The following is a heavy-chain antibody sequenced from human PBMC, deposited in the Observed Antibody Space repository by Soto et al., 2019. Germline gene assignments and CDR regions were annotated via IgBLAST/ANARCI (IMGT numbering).Heavy chain of an antibody. V-gene: IGHV3-48*02. J-gene: IGHJ6*02. Sequence: PGGSLRLSCAASGFTFSSYSMNWVRQAPGKGLEWVSYISSNSSTIYYADSVKGRFTISRDNAKNSLYLQMNSLRDEDTAVYYCAPTGGRVTPGLRYYYYYGMDVWGQGTTVTVSS. CDR1: GFTFSSYS. CDR3: APTGGRVTPGLRYYYYYGMDV. CDR2: ISSNSSTI. D-gene: IGHD7-27*01.